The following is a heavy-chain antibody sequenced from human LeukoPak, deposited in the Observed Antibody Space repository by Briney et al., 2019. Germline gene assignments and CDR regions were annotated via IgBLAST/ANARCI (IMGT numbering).Heavy chain of an antibody. CDR1: GYTFTSYT. Sequence: ASVKVSCKASGYTFTSYTISWVRQAPGQGLEWMGWISAYNGNTNYAQKLQGRVTMTTDTSTSTAYMELRSLRSDDTAVYYCARDHGGSSGLLWVFASWGQGTLVTVSS. CDR3: ARDHGGSSGLLWVFAS. CDR2: ISAYNGNT. J-gene: IGHJ4*02. D-gene: IGHD6-19*01. V-gene: IGHV1-18*01.